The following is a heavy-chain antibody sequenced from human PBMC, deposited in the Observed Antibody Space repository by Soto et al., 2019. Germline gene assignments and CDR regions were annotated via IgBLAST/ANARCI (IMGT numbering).Heavy chain of an antibody. Sequence: GGSLRLSCAASGFTFSSYGMHWVRQAPGKGLEWVAVIWYDGSNKYYADSVKGRFTISRDNSKNTLYLQMNSLRAEDTAVYYCARGYSVVVPAAMGAFDIWGQGTMVTVSS. J-gene: IGHJ3*02. CDR1: GFTFSSYG. CDR2: IWYDGSNK. CDR3: ARGYSVVVPAAMGAFDI. V-gene: IGHV3-33*08. D-gene: IGHD2-2*01.